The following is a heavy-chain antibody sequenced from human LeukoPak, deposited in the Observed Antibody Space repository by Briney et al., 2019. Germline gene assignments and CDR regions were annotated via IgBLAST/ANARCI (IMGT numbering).Heavy chain of an antibody. CDR1: GGSISSGGYY. CDR2: IYHSGST. D-gene: IGHD3-10*01. J-gene: IGHJ5*02. Sequence: PSQTLSLTCTVSGGSISSGGYYWSWIRQPPGKGLEWIGYIYHSGSTYYNPSLKSRVTISVDRSKNQFSLKLSSVTAADTAVYYCARGHPNYGSGRWFDPWGQGTLVTVSS. CDR3: ARGHPNYGSGRWFDP. V-gene: IGHV4-30-2*01.